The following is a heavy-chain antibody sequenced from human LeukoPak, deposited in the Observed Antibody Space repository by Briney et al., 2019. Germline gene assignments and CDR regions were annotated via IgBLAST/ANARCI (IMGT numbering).Heavy chain of an antibody. CDR2: ISCSGT. J-gene: IGHJ4*02. V-gene: IGHV3-23*01. D-gene: IGHD2-2*01. CDR3: AKGFYQPLPFDY. Sequence: GGSLRLSCAASGFTFSSYAMSWVRQAPGKGLEWVSAISCSGTYYADSVKGRFTISRDNSKNTLYLQMNSLRAEDTAVYYCAKGFYQPLPFDYWGQGTLVTVSS. CDR1: GFTFSSYA.